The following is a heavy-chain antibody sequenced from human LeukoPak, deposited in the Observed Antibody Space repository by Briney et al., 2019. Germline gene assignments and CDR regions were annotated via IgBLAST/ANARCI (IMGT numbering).Heavy chain of an antibody. V-gene: IGHV1-2*02. CDR2: INPNSGGT. Sequence: GASVMVSCKASVYTFTYYYMHWVRQAPGQGLEWMGWINPNSGGTNYAQKFQGRVTMTRDTSISTAYMELSRLRSDDTAVYYCAREGPIVGATHLVDYWGQGTLVTVSS. J-gene: IGHJ4*02. CDR3: AREGPIVGATHLVDY. D-gene: IGHD1-26*01. CDR1: VYTFTYYY.